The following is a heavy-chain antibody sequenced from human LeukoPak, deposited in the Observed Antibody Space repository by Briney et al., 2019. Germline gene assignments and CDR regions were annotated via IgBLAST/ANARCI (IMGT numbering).Heavy chain of an antibody. Sequence: ASVKVSCKASGFTFTSSAVQWVRQARGQRLEWIGWIVVGSGNTNYAQKFQERVTITRDMSTSTAYMELSSLRSEDTAVYYCAADSSSWSPNHYYYYMDVWGKGTTVTVSS. J-gene: IGHJ6*03. CDR2: IVVGSGNT. CDR1: GFTFTSSA. D-gene: IGHD6-13*01. CDR3: AADSSSWSPNHYYYYMDV. V-gene: IGHV1-58*01.